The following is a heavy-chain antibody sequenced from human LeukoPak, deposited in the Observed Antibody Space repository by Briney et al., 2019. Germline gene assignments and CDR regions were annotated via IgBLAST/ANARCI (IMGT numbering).Heavy chain of an antibody. V-gene: IGHV1-8*01. CDR1: GYTFTSYD. CDR2: MNPNSGNT. D-gene: IGHD3-10*01. Sequence: ASVKVSCKASGYTFTSYDINWVRQATGQGLEWMGWMNPNSGNTGYAQKFQGRVTMTRNTPISTAYMELSSLRSEDTAVYYCARGSRTRGTMVRGVGYGMDVWGQGTTVTVSS. CDR3: ARGSRTRGTMVRGVGYGMDV. J-gene: IGHJ6*02.